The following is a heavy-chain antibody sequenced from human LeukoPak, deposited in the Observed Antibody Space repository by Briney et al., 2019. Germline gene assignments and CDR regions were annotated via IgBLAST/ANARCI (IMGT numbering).Heavy chain of an antibody. CDR3: ARSGPWGYYYASGSYYPDY. J-gene: IGHJ4*02. Sequence: PSETLSLTCAVSGDSISSSNWWSWVRQSPGKGLEWIGEIHHSGSTNYSPSLKSRVTISVDKSKNQFSLKLNPVTAADTAVYYCARSGPWGYYYASGSYYPDYWGQGTLVTVSS. V-gene: IGHV4-4*02. CDR2: IHHSGST. CDR1: GDSISSSNW. D-gene: IGHD3-10*01.